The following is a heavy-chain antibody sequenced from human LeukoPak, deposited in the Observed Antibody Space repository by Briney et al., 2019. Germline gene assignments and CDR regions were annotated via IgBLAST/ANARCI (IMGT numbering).Heavy chain of an antibody. CDR1: GFTFRNYW. CDR2: IKSDGRT. Sequence: QSGGSLRLSCAAAGFTFRNYWMHWVRQAPGKGLVWVSRIKSDGRTNYADSVKGRFTISRENAKNTVSLQMNSLRAEDTGVYYCARAPSEIGGYYPEYFRHWGQGTLVTVSS. J-gene: IGHJ1*01. CDR3: ARAPSEIGGYYPEYFRH. D-gene: IGHD3-22*01. V-gene: IGHV3-74*01.